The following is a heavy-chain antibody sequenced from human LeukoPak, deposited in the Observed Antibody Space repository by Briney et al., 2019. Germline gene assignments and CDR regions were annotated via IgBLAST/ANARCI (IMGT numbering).Heavy chain of an antibody. CDR3: ARGLSGPYYYYYMDV. CDR1: GYTFTGYY. V-gene: IGHV1-2*02. J-gene: IGHJ6*03. Sequence: GASVKVSCKASGYTFTGYYMHWVRQAPGQGLEWMGWINPNSGGTNYAQKFQGRVTMTRDTSIGTAYMELSGLRSDDTAVYYCARGLSGPYYYYYMDVWGKGTTVTVSS. CDR2: INPNSGGT. D-gene: IGHD2-15*01.